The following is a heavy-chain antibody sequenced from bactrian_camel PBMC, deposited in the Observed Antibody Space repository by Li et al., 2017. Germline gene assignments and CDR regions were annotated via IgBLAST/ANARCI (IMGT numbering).Heavy chain of an antibody. Sequence: HVQLVESGGGLVQPGGSLRLSCAASGFAFEKYYMTWVRQAPGKGLEWVSSIYTSANSTYYADSVKGRFTVSRDNTKNTLYLQMNNLQTEDSAVYCCATPQNSWYAEYRYWGQGTQVTVS. D-gene: IGHD6*01. CDR2: IYTSANST. V-gene: IGHV3-2*01. J-gene: IGHJ4*01. CDR3: ATPQNSWYAEYRY. CDR1: GFAFEKYY.